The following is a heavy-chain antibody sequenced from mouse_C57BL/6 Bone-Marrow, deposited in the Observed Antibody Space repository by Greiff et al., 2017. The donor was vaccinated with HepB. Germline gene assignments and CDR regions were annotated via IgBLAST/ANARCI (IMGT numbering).Heavy chain of an antibody. Sequence: VQLQQSGAELVRPGTSVKMSCKASGYTFTNYWIGWAKQRPGHGLEWIGDIYPGGGYTNSNEKFKGKATLTADKSSSTAYMQFSSLTSEDSAIYYCARRSPYYYGSSYGYWGQGTTLTVSS. J-gene: IGHJ2*01. CDR1: GYTFTNYW. CDR3: ARRSPYYYGSSYGY. CDR2: IYPGGGYT. V-gene: IGHV1-63*01. D-gene: IGHD1-1*01.